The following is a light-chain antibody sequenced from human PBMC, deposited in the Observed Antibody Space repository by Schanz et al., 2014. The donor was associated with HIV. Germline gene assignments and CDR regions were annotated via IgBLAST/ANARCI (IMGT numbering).Light chain of an antibody. CDR1: SSNIGAGYD. Sequence: QSVLTQPPSVSGAPGQRISLSCNGSSSNIGAGYDVHWYQHFPGTAPRLLIFDNDNRPSGVPDRISGSKSGTSASLAITGLQAEDEADYYCCSYAGSYTLVFGGGTKLTVL. V-gene: IGLV1-40*01. CDR2: DND. CDR3: CSYAGSYTLV. J-gene: IGLJ2*01.